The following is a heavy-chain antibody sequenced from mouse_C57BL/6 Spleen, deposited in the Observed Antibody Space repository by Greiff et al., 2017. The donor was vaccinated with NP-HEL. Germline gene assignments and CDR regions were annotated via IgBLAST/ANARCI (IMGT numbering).Heavy chain of an antibody. D-gene: IGHD1-1*01. J-gene: IGHJ4*01. CDR1: GFTFSDYG. CDR2: ISSGSSTI. CDR3: TTVVAPNDAMDY. V-gene: IGHV5-17*01. Sequence: VQLKESGGGLVKPGGSLKLSCAASGFTFSDYGMHWVRQAPEKGLEWVAYISSGSSTIYYADTVKGRFTISRDNAKNTLFLQMTSLRSEDTAMYYCTTVVAPNDAMDYWGQGTSVTVSS.